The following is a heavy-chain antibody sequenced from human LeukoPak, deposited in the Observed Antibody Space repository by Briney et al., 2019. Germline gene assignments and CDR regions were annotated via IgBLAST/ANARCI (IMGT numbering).Heavy chain of an antibody. CDR3: AREVGRRSGYSY. CDR1: GYSITSDYY. CDR2: IYHSGIT. Sequence: PSETLSLTCAVSGYSITSDYYWGWIRQSPGKGLEWIGSIYHSGITHYNPSPKSRVTISVDTSNNQFSLRLSSVTAADTAVYYCAREVGRRSGYSYWGQGTPVTVSS. D-gene: IGHD3-3*01. J-gene: IGHJ4*02. V-gene: IGHV4-38-2*02.